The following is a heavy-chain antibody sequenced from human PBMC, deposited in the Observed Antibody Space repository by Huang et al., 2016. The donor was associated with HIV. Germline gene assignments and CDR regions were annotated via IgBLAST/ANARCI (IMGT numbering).Heavy chain of an antibody. CDR2: ISAYNGGS. D-gene: IGHD6-6*01. CDR3: ASADRGQLVFVDYYGMDV. CDR1: GYTSTTYG. J-gene: IGHJ6*02. V-gene: IGHV1-18*04. Sequence: QVQLVQSGAEVKKPGASVRVSCKVSGYTSTTYGINWVRQAPGQGLEWMGWISAYNGGSNYAQKRQGRVTLTTDTSTTTAYMELRRLRSDDTAVYYWASADRGQLVFVDYYGMDVWGQGTTVTVSS.